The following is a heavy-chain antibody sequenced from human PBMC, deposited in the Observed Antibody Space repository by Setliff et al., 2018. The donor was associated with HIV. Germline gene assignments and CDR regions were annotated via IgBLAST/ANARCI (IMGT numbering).Heavy chain of an antibody. CDR3: ARNFGLSPSGKYYYYYGMDI. V-gene: IGHV1-2*02. J-gene: IGHJ6*02. CDR2: VNPNSGDA. CDR1: GYTFTGHY. D-gene: IGHD3-10*01. Sequence: SVKVSCKASGYTFTGHYLHWVRQAPGQGLEWLGWVNPNSGDAIYAQNFQGRVTMTRDTSINAAYMELRGLRPDDTAVYYCARNFGLSPSGKYYYYYGMDIWGQGTTVTVSS.